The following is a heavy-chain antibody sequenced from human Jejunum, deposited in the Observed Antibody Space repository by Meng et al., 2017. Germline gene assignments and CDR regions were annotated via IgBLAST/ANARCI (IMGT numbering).Heavy chain of an antibody. D-gene: IGHD3-10*01. J-gene: IGHJ4*02. CDR3: ARDDELSGNNLDY. CDR1: GFTFNSYG. V-gene: IGHV3-33*01. CDR2: IYSDGSKT. Sequence: GESLKISCAASGFTFNSYGMHWVRQAPGKGLEWVGLIYSDGSKTHHADSSRFTISRDNSKNTLYLQVNSMRVEDTAMYYCARDDELSGNNLDYWGQGTLVTVSS.